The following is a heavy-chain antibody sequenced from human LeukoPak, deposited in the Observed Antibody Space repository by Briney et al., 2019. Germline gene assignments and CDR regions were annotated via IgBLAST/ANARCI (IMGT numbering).Heavy chain of an antibody. Sequence: SETLSLTCTVSGGSISSYYWSWIRQPPGKGLEWTGYIYTSGSTNYNPSLKSRVTISVDTSKNQFSLKLSSVTAADTAVYYCARLRPAPGHDFWSGYPDVWGKGTTVTVSS. CDR2: IYTSGST. J-gene: IGHJ6*04. CDR3: ARLRPAPGHDFWSGYPDV. V-gene: IGHV4-4*09. D-gene: IGHD3-3*01. CDR1: GGSISSYY.